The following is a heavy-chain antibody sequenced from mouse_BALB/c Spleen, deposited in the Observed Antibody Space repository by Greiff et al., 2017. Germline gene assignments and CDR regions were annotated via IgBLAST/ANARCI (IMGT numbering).Heavy chain of an antibody. D-gene: IGHD3-1*01. J-gene: IGHJ4*01. CDR3: TRRLGLPYYYAMDY. CDR2: IDPSDSYT. V-gene: IGHV1S127*01. CDR1: GYTFTSYW. Sequence: QVQLQQPGAELVKPGASVKMSCKASGYTFTSYWMHWVKQRPGQGLEWIGVIDPSDSYTSYNQKFKGKATLTVDTSSSTAYMQLSSLTSEDSAVYYCTRRLGLPYYYAMDYWGQGTSVTVSS.